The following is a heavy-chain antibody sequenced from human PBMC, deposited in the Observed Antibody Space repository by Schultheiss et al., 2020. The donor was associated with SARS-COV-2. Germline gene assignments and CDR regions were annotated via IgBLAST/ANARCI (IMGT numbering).Heavy chain of an antibody. CDR1: GGSISSYY. J-gene: IGHJ3*02. V-gene: IGHV4-59*08. Sequence: SETLSLTCTVSGGSISSYYWSWIRQPPGKGLEWIGYIYYSGSTNYNPSLKSRVTISVDTSKNQFSLKLSSVTAADTAVYYCARRGGVTTFPRGAFDIWGQGTMVTVSS. D-gene: IGHD4-17*01. CDR3: ARRGGVTTFPRGAFDI. CDR2: IYYSGST.